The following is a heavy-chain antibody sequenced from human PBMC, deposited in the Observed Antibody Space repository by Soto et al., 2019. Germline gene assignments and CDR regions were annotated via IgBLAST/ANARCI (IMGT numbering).Heavy chain of an antibody. Sequence: PGESLKISCKGSGYSFTSYWIGWVRQMPGKGLEWMGIIYPGDSDTRYSPSFQGQVTISADKSISTAYLQWSSLKASDTAMYYCARGSVYGDYVSQFEYWGQGTLVTVSS. D-gene: IGHD4-17*01. V-gene: IGHV5-51*01. CDR1: GYSFTSYW. CDR3: ARGSVYGDYVSQFEY. CDR2: IYPGDSDT. J-gene: IGHJ4*02.